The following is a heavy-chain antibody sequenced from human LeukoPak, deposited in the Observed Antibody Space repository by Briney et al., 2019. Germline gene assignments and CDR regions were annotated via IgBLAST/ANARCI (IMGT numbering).Heavy chain of an antibody. CDR1: GFTFSTYD. CDR3: ANDGSKWGWAFDI. CDR2: IGTTGDT. V-gene: IGHV3-13*01. D-gene: IGHD7-27*01. Sequence: GGSLRLSCAASGFTFSTYDMHWVRHGSGKGLEWVAAIGTTGDTYYSDSVKGRFTISREDAKNSLYLQMNTLTAGDTAVYYCANDGSKWGWAFDIWGQGTMVTVSS. J-gene: IGHJ3*02.